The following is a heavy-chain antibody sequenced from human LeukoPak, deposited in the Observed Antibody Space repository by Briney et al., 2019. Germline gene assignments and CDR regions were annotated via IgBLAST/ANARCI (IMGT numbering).Heavy chain of an antibody. J-gene: IGHJ4*02. CDR3: VKDSGGSYPDYFDY. CDR2: ISWNSGSI. Sequence: GGSLRLSCAASGFTFDDYAMHWVRQAPGKGLEWVSGISWNSGSIGYADSVKGRFTISRDNAKNSLYLQMNSLRAEDTALYYCVKDSGGSYPDYFDYWGQGTLVTVSS. D-gene: IGHD1-26*01. V-gene: IGHV3-9*01. CDR1: GFTFDDYA.